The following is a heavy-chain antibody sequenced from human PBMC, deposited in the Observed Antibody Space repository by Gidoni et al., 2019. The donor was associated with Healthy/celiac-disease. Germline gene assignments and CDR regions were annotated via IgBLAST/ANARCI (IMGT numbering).Heavy chain of an antibody. CDR3: ARTSEYSSSPWDLDY. CDR2: INWHGGRT. CDR1: GFPFDDYG. D-gene: IGHD6-6*01. Sequence: EVQLVESGGGVVRPGGYPRLLCAASGFPFDDYGMSLVRQAPGKGLGWVSGINWHGGRTGYADSVKGRFTISIDNAKNSLYLQMNSLRAEDTALYYCARTSEYSSSPWDLDYWGQGTLVTVSS. J-gene: IGHJ4*02. V-gene: IGHV3-20*04.